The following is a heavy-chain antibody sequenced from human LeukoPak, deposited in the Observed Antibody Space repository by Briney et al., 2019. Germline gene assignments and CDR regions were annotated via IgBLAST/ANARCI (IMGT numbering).Heavy chain of an antibody. CDR2: IYYSGST. V-gene: IGHV4-39*07. J-gene: IGHJ4*02. CDR1: GGSISSSSYY. CDR3: ARAPDYYYSFDY. D-gene: IGHD4-11*01. Sequence: PSETLSLTCTVSGGSISSSSYYWGWIRQPPGKGLEWIGSIYYSGSTYYNPSLKSRVTISVDTSKNQFSLKLSSVTAADTAVYYCARAPDYYYSFDYWGQGTLVTVSS.